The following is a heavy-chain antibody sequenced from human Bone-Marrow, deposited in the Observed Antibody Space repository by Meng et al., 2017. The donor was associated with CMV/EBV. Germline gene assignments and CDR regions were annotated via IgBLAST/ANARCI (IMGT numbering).Heavy chain of an antibody. Sequence: GESLKISCAASGFTFSSNYMSWVRQAPGKGLEWVSVIYSGGSTYYADSVKGRFTISRDNSKNTLYLQMNSLRAEDTAVYYCARVAGLYCSGSSCYFFWYFDLWGRGTMVTVPS. CDR2: IYSGGST. CDR3: ARVAGLYCSGSSCYFFWYFDL. J-gene: IGHJ2*01. V-gene: IGHV3-53*01. CDR1: GFTFSSNY. D-gene: IGHD2-15*01.